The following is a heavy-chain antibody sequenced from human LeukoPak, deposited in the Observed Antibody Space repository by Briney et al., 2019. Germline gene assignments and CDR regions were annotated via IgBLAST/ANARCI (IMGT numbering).Heavy chain of an antibody. D-gene: IGHD6-6*01. V-gene: IGHV3-33*01. CDR2: IWYDGSNK. CDR3: ARSEVYSSSSGRGFLDY. Sequence: PGGSLRLSCAASGFTFSSYGMHWVRQAPGKGLEWVAVIWYDGSNKYYADSVKGRFTISRDNSKNTLYLQMNSLRAEDTAVYYCARSEVYSSSSGRGFLDYWGQGTLVTVSS. CDR1: GFTFSSYG. J-gene: IGHJ4*02.